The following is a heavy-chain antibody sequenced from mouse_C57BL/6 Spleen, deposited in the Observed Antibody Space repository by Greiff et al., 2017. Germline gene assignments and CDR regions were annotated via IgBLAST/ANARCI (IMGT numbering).Heavy chain of an antibody. CDR3: ARDERKRGFDY. J-gene: IGHJ2*01. CDR2: LSDGGSYT. V-gene: IGHV5-4*01. Sequence: EVQVVESGGGLVKPGGSLKLSCAASGFTFSSYAMSWVRQTPEKRLEWVATLSDGGSYTYYPDNVKGRFTISRDNAKNNLYLKMSNLESEDTAMYYCARDERKRGFDYWGQGTTLTVSS. CDR1: GFTFSSYA.